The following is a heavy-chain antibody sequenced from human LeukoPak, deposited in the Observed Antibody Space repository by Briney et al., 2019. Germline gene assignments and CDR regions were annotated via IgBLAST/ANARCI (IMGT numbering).Heavy chain of an antibody. D-gene: IGHD2-21*02. CDR3: ARESEGEIVVVTAPLFDY. V-gene: IGHV1-18*01. J-gene: IGHJ4*02. CDR1: GYTFTSYG. CDR2: ISAYNGNT. Sequence: ASVKVSCKASGYTFTSYGISWVRQAPGQGLEWMGWISAYNGNTNYAQKLQGRVTMTTDTSTSTAYMELRSLRSDDTAVYYCARESEGEIVVVTAPLFDYWGQGTLVTVSS.